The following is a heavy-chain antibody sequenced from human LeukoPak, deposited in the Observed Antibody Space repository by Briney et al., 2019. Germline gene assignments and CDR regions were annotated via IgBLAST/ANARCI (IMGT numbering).Heavy chain of an antibody. J-gene: IGHJ4*02. CDR1: GGFFSNYI. Sequence: SETLSLTCGVSGGFFSNYIWSWVRQPPGKGLEWIGEILQGGVTNYNSSLKSRVTMSMDTSKNQFHLDLTSVTAADAGQYFCARGGRGTYMRHWGQGILVTVSS. CDR2: ILQGGVT. CDR3: ARGGRGTYMRH. D-gene: IGHD1-26*01. V-gene: IGHV4-34*01.